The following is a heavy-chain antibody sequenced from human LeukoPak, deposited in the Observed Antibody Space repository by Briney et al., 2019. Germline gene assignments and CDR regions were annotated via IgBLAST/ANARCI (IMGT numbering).Heavy chain of an antibody. J-gene: IGHJ4*02. CDR3: AKLSRSIAAGGALGH. Sequence: PGGSLRLSCAASGFTFSSYAMHWVRQAPGKGLEWVAVISYDGSNKYYADSVKGRFTISRDNSKNTLYLQMNSLRAEDTAVYYCAKLSRSIAAGGALGHWGQGTLVTVSS. CDR2: ISYDGSNK. V-gene: IGHV3-30*07. CDR1: GFTFSSYA. D-gene: IGHD6-6*01.